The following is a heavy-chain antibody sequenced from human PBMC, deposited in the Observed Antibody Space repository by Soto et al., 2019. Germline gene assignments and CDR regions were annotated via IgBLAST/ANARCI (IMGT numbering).Heavy chain of an antibody. J-gene: IGHJ6*02. V-gene: IGHV4-30-4*01. CDR1: GGSISSGDYY. CDR2: IYYSGST. Sequence: QVQLQESGPGLVKPSQTLSLTCTVSGGSISSGDYYWSWIRQPPGKGLEWIGYIYYSGSTHYNPSLKSRVTISVDTSKNQFSLKLSSVTAADTAVYYCARDYRMIYYYYGMDVWGQGTTVTVSS. CDR3: ARDYRMIYYYYGMDV. D-gene: IGHD3-22*01.